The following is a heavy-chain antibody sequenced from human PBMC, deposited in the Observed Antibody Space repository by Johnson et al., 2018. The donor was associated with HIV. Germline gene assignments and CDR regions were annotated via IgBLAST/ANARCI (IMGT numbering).Heavy chain of an antibody. Sequence: VQLVESGGGVVQPGRSLRLSCAASGFTFSSYAMSWVRQAPGKGLEWVSLISGTGDITYYADSVKGRFTISRDNSRNTLYLQMNSLRAEDTAVYYCARDGGRGDFDIWGHGTRVSVSS. D-gene: IGHD3-16*01. V-gene: IGHV3-23*04. CDR2: ISGTGDIT. J-gene: IGHJ3*02. CDR1: GFTFSSYA. CDR3: ARDGGRGDFDI.